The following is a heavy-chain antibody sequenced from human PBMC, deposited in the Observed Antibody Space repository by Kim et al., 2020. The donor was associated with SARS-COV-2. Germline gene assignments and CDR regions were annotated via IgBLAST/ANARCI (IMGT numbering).Heavy chain of an antibody. V-gene: IGHV1-18*01. CDR2: ISAYNGDT. D-gene: IGHD3-9*01. CDR1: GYSFTNFG. Sequence: GSVKVSCKASGYSFTNFGMNWVRQAPGQGLEWMGWISAYNGDTNYAEKSRGRVTMTTDTSTSTAYLELRSLRSDDTAVYYCARGSRTTGYDYWGQGNLVTVSS. J-gene: IGHJ4*02. CDR3: ARGSRTTGYDY.